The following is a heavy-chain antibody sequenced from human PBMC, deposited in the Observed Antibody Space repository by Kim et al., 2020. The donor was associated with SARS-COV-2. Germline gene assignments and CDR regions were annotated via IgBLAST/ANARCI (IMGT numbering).Heavy chain of an antibody. CDR2: ISGSGGST. CDR3: AKVAVLTSRPYSFDY. V-gene: IGHV3-23*01. J-gene: IGHJ4*02. CDR1: EFTFSNYA. D-gene: IGHD6-19*01. Sequence: GGSLRLSCAASEFTFSNYAMSWVRQAPGKGLDWVSAISGSGGSTFYADSVKGRFTISRDNSKNTLYLQMNTLRAEDTAIYYCAKVAVLTSRPYSFDYWGQGTLVTVSS.